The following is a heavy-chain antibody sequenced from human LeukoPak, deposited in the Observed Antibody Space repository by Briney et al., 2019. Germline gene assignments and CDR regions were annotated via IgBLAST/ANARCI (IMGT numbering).Heavy chain of an antibody. V-gene: IGHV3-11*03. J-gene: IGHJ4*02. CDR3: ARSPYESGTPPTRLED. D-gene: IGHD3-10*01. CDR1: GFTFSDCY. CDR2: VSCGSTYT. Sequence: PGGSLRLSCAASGFTFSDCYMNWIRQAPGKGLELVSYVSCGSTYTNYADSVKGRFTVSTDNAKTSLSLQMSSLRAEDTAVYYCARSPYESGTPPTRLEDWGQGTLVTVSS.